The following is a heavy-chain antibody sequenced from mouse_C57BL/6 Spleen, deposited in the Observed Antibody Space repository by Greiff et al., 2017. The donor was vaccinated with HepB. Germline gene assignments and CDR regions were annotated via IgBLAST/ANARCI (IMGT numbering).Heavy chain of an antibody. J-gene: IGHJ4*01. CDR1: GFTFSSYG. V-gene: IGHV5-6*01. D-gene: IGHD2-2*01. CDR3: ARQWLPYAMDY. Sequence: EVQLVESGGDLVKPGGSLKLSCAASGFTFSSYGMSWVRQTPDKRLEWVATISSGGSYTYYPDSVKGRFTISRDNAKNTLYLQMSSLKSEDTAMYYCARQWLPYAMDYWGQGTSVTVSS. CDR2: ISSGGSYT.